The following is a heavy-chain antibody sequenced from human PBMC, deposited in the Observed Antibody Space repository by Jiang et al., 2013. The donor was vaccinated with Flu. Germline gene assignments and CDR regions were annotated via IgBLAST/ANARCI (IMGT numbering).Heavy chain of an antibody. CDR3: ARISGEYYDSSGMDPLFDY. CDR2: IYYSGST. V-gene: IGHV4-39*01. Sequence: GPGLVKPSETLSLTCTVSGGSISSSSYYWGWIRQPPGKGLEWIGSIYYSGSTYYNPSLKSRVTISVDTSKNQFSLKLSSVTAADTAVYYCARISGEYYDSSGMDPLFDYWGQGTLVTVSS. CDR1: GGSISSSSYY. D-gene: IGHD3-22*01. J-gene: IGHJ4*02.